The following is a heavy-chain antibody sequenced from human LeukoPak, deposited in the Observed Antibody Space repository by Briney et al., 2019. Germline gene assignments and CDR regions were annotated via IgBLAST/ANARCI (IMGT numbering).Heavy chain of an antibody. CDR2: IYTSGST. Sequence: SQTLSLTCTVSGGSISSGSYYWSWIRQPAGKGLEWIGRIYTSGSTNYNPSLKSRVTISVDTSKNQFSLKLSSVTAADTAVYYCARDLGRSSSWYYYYYYMDVWGKGTTVTISS. CDR3: ARDLGRSSSWYYYYYYMDV. V-gene: IGHV4-61*02. J-gene: IGHJ6*03. CDR1: GGSISSGSYY. D-gene: IGHD6-13*01.